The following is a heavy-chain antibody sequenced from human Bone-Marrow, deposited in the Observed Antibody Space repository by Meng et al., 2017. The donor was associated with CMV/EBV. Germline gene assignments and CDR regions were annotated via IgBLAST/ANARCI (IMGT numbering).Heavy chain of an antibody. J-gene: IGHJ6*02. CDR3: ARCLRNYGMDV. CDR1: GGSFSGYY. CDR2: INHSGST. Sequence: SETLSLTCAVYGGSFSGYYWSWIRQPPGKGLEWIGEINHSGSTNYNPSLKSRVTISVDTSKNQFSLKLSSVTAADTAVYYCARCLRNYGMDVWGQGTTVTVSS. V-gene: IGHV4-34*01.